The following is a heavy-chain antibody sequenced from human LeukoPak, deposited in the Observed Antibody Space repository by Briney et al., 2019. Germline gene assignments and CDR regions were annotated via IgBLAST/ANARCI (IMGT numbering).Heavy chain of an antibody. CDR3: AKEKYYDSSGALEY. Sequence: GGSLRLSCAASGFTFSSYAMSWVRQAPGKGLDWVSAISGSGGSTYYADSVKGRFTISRVNSQNTLYLQMNSLRAEDTAVYYCAKEKYYDSSGALEYWGQGTLVTVSS. V-gene: IGHV3-23*01. CDR2: ISGSGGST. D-gene: IGHD3-22*01. J-gene: IGHJ4*02. CDR1: GFTFSSYA.